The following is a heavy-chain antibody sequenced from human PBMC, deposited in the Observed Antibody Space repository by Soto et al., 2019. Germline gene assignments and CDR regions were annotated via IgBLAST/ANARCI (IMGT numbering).Heavy chain of an antibody. CDR1: GFDFSTFG. V-gene: IGHV3-21*01. J-gene: IGHJ5*02. CDR3: AREGALKPFSS. CDR2: LSPSYPYT. Sequence: PGGSLRLSCAASGFDFSTFGMNWVRQAPGKGLEWVSFLSPSYPYTSYADSVKGRFTISRDNAKNSVYLQMDSLRAEDTAVYYCAREGALKPFSSWGQGALVTVSS.